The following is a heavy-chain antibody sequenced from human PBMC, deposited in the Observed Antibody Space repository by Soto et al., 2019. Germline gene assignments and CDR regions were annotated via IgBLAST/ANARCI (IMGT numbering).Heavy chain of an antibody. CDR1: GFTFGDYA. Sequence: GGSLRLSCTASGFTFGDYAMSWFRQAPGKGLEWVGFIRSKAYGGKTEYAESVKGRFTISRDDSKSNAYLQMNSLKTEDTAVYYCTRDPETTVDYYYYYYMDVWGKGTTVTVSS. CDR3: TRDPETTVDYYYYYYMDV. V-gene: IGHV3-49*03. J-gene: IGHJ6*03. CDR2: IRSKAYGGKT. D-gene: IGHD4-17*01.